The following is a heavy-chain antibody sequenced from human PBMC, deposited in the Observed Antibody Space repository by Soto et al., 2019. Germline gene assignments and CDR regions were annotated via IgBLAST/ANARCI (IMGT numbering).Heavy chain of an antibody. V-gene: IGHV3-30-3*01. D-gene: IGHD2-15*01. CDR2: ISSDGSNK. CDR3: ARGGAAHHGYYYYGMDV. Sequence: PGGSLRLSCAASGFTFSSYAMHWVRQAPGKGREWVAVISSDGSNKYYADSVKGRFTISRDNSKNTLYLQMNGLRAEATAVYYCARGGAAHHGYYYYGMDVWGQGTTVTVSS. J-gene: IGHJ6*02. CDR1: GFTFSSYA.